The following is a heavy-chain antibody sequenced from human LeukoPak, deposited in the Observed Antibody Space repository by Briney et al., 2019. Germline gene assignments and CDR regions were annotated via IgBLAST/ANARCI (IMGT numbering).Heavy chain of an antibody. V-gene: IGHV3-13*01. D-gene: IGHD3-10*01. CDR1: GFTFNTYD. CDR3: ARDIITLGLSAGFDL. J-gene: IGHJ2*01. Sequence: QPGGSLRLSCAASGFTFNTYDMHWVRQATGKGLEWVSAIGTAGDTYYSASVKGRFTISRENAKNSLYLQMNGLRAGDTAVYYCARDIITLGLSAGFDLSGRGTLVTVSS. CDR2: IGTAGDT.